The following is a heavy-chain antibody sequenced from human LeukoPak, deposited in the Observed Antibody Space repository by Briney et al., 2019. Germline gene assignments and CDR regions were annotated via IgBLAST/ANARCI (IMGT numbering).Heavy chain of an antibody. J-gene: IGHJ4*02. CDR1: GFTFSSYA. D-gene: IGHD1-26*01. CDR2: ISGSVGST. Sequence: TGGSLRLSCAASGFTFSSYAMSWVRQAPGKGLEWVSAISGSVGSTYYADSVKGRFTISRDNSKNTLYLRMNSLRAEDSAVYYCAKETRSYYGNFDYWGQGTLVTVSS. CDR3: AKETRSYYGNFDY. V-gene: IGHV3-23*01.